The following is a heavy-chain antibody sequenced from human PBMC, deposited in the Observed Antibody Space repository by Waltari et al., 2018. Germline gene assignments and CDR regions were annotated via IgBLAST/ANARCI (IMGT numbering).Heavy chain of an antibody. D-gene: IGHD1-26*01. J-gene: IGHJ4*02. CDR3: AKEGATTTRVDYFDY. V-gene: IGHV3-30*18. CDR1: GFTFSSYG. CDR2: IWYDGSNK. Sequence: QVQLVESGGGVVQPGRSLRLSCAASGFTFSSYGMHWVRQAPGKGLEWVAVIWYDGSNKYYAGSVNGRFTISRDNSKITLYLQMNSLRAEDTAVYYCAKEGATTTRVDYFDYWGQGTLVTVSS.